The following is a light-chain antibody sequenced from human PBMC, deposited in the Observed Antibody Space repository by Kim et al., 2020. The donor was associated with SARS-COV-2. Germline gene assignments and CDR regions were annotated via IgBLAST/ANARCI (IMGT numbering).Light chain of an antibody. CDR2: GKN. CDR3: HSRDSSNNHL. CDR1: SLRRYY. V-gene: IGLV3-19*01. J-gene: IGLJ3*02. Sequence: VAVGQTVRITCQGDSLRRYYASWYQQKPGQATGLVIYGKNNRPSGIPDRVSGSSSGNTAYLTITGAQAEDEADYDCHSRDSSNNHLFGGGTELTIL.